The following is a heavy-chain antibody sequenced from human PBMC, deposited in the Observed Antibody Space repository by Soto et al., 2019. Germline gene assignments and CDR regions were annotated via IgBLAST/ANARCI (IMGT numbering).Heavy chain of an antibody. CDR1: GFTVSSNY. D-gene: IGHD6-13*01. Sequence: PGGSLRLSCAASGFTVSSNYMSWVRQAPGKGLEWVSVIYTGGSTYYADSVKGRFTISRDNSKNTLYLQMNSLRAEDTAVYYCARISSWQLWDWFDPWGQGTLVTVSS. J-gene: IGHJ5*02. CDR3: ARISSWQLWDWFDP. CDR2: IYTGGST. V-gene: IGHV3-66*01.